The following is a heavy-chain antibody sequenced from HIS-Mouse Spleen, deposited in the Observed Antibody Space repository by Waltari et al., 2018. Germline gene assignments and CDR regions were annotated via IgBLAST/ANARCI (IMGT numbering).Heavy chain of an antibody. V-gene: IGHV3-7*01. D-gene: IGHD4-17*01. CDR3: AREPHYGGNSHFDY. CDR1: GFTFSSYW. CDR2: ITQDGSEK. J-gene: IGHJ4*02. Sequence: EVQLVESGGGLVQPGGSLRLSCAASGFTFSSYWMSWVRQAPGTGLGGVADITQDGSEKYYVESVKGRFTISRDNAKISLYLQMNSLRAEDTAVYYCAREPHYGGNSHFDYWCQGTLVTVSS.